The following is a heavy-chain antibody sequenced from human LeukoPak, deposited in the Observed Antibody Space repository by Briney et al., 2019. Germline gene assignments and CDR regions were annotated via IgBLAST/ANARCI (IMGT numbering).Heavy chain of an antibody. CDR2: INHSGST. J-gene: IGHJ4*02. Sequence: SETLSLTCAVYGGSFSGYYWSWTRQPPGKGLEWIGEINHSGSTNYNPSLKSRVTISVDTSKNQFSLKLSSVTAADTAVYYCARGSSGMIVVVIPAFDYWGQGTLVTVSS. CDR3: ARGSSGMIVVVIPAFDY. D-gene: IGHD3-22*01. V-gene: IGHV4-34*01. CDR1: GGSFSGYY.